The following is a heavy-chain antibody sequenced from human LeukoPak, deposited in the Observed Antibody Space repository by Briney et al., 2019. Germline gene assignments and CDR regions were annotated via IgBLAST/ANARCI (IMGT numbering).Heavy chain of an antibody. J-gene: IGHJ4*02. Sequence: GGSLRLSCAASGFTFSSYSMNWVRQAPGKGLEWVSYISSSSSTIYYADSVKGRFTISGDNAKNSLYLQMNSLRAEDTAVYYCARVGLGYCSSTSCPFDYWGQGTLVTVSS. V-gene: IGHV3-48*01. CDR3: ARVGLGYCSSTSCPFDY. CDR2: ISSSSSTI. CDR1: GFTFSSYS. D-gene: IGHD2-2*03.